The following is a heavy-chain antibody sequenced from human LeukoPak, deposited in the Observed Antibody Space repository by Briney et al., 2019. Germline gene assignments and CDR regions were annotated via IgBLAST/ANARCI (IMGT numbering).Heavy chain of an antibody. CDR2: IYYSGST. CDR3: ARAVYYYDSSGYYLMYYFDY. D-gene: IGHD3-22*01. CDR1: GGSISSYY. Sequence: SETLSLTCTVSGGSISSYYWSWIRQPPGKGLEWIGYIYYSGSTNYNPSLKSRVTISVDTSKNQFSLKLSSVTAADTAVYYCARAVYYYDSSGYYLMYYFDYWGQGTLDSASS. V-gene: IGHV4-59*01. J-gene: IGHJ4*02.